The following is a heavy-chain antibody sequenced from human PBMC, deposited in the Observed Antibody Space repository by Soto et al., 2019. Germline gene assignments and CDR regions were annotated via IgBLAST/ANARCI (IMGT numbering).Heavy chain of an antibody. D-gene: IGHD4-17*01. J-gene: IGHJ6*01. Sequence: QVQLVESGGGVVQPGRSLRLSCAASGFTFSSYGMHWVRQAPGKGLEWVAVISYDGSNKYYADSVKGRFTISRDNSKNTLYLQMNSLRAEDTAVYYCASGYGDYTSYYYYGMDVW. CDR2: ISYDGSNK. CDR1: GFTFSSYG. V-gene: IGHV3-30*03. CDR3: ASGYGDYTSYYYYGMDV.